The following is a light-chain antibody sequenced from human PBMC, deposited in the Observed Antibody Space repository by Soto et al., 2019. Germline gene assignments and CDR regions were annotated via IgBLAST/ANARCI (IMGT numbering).Light chain of an antibody. Sequence: QSALTQPASVSGSPGQSITISCTGTSSDVGGYNYVSWYQQHPGKAPKLMIYEVSNRPSGVSNRFSCSKYGNTASLTISGLQAEDEADYYCSSYTSSSTVFGGGTKLTVL. J-gene: IGLJ3*02. CDR1: SSDVGGYNY. V-gene: IGLV2-14*01. CDR3: SSYTSSSTV. CDR2: EVS.